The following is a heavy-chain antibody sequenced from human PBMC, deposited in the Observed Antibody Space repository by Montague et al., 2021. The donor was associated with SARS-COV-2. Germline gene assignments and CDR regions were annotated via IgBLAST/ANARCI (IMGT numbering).Heavy chain of an antibody. D-gene: IGHD2-2*01. J-gene: IGHJ6*04. CDR3: ARDREYCSSASCYDIYYGMDV. CDR2: II. Sequence: IIYYADSVQGRFTISRDVAKNSLYLQMSSLMAEDTAVYYCARDREYCSSASCYDIYYGMDVWGTGTTVTV. V-gene: IGHV3-48*03.